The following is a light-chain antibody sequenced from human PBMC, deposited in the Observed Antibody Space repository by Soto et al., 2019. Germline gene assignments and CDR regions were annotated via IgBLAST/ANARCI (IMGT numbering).Light chain of an antibody. CDR3: QQTYSNPA. V-gene: IGKV1-39*01. J-gene: IGKJ5*01. CDR1: QIISNC. Sequence: DIQMTQSPSSLSASVGDRVTITCRASQIISNCLNWYQQEPGKAPKLLIYGTSSVQSGVPSRFSGSGSGTDFTLTISSLQPEDSATYCCQQTYSNPAFGQGTRLEIK. CDR2: GTS.